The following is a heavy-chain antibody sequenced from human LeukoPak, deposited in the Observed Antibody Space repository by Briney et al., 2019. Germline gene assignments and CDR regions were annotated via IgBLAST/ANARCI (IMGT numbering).Heavy chain of an antibody. CDR3: ASPSTAPDYFSTNV. J-gene: IGHJ6*02. D-gene: IGHD2/OR15-2a*01. CDR2: IIPMLGIA. CDR1: GGTFSSYD. Sequence: GASVKVSCTASGGTFSSYDMSWVRQGPGQGLEWMGMIIPMLGIANYAQKFQGRVTITVDMSTSTAYMDLSSLSSEDTAVYYCASPSTAPDYFSTNVWGQATTVTVSS. V-gene: IGHV1-69*04.